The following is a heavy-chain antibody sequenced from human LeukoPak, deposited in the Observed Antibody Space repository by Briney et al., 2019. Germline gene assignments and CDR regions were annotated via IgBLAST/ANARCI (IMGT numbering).Heavy chain of an antibody. J-gene: IGHJ5*02. CDR3: ARGLPFYDFWSGYLNP. V-gene: IGHV4-39*07. CDR1: GDSISSSRYF. CDR2: IYYTGST. D-gene: IGHD3-3*01. Sequence: SETLSLTCSVSGDSISSSRYFWGWIRQPPGKGLDWIGSIYYTGSTYYNPSLKSRVTISMDTSKNQFSLRLGSVTAADTAVYYCARGLPFYDFWSGYLNPWGQGTLVTVSS.